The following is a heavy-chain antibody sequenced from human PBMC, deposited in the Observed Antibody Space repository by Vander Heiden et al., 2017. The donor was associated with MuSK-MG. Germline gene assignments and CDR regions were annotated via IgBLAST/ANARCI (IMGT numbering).Heavy chain of an antibody. V-gene: IGHV3-43*02. J-gene: IGHJ4*02. Sequence: EVQLVESGGGVVQPGGSLRLSCAASGFTFDDSAMHWVRQAPGKGLEWVSLISGDGGSTYYADSVKGRFTISRDNSKNSLYLQMNSLRTEDTALYYCAKDPRPAVAGPYYLDYWGQGTLVTVSS. CDR1: GFTFDDSA. CDR3: AKDPRPAVAGPYYLDY. CDR2: ISGDGGST. D-gene: IGHD6-19*01.